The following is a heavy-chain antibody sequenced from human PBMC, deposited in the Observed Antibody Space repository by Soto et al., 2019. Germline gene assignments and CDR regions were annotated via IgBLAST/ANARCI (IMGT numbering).Heavy chain of an antibody. V-gene: IGHV1-46*01. CDR3: AREVGSIWGGMEV. Sequence: QVQLVQSGAEVKKPGASVKVSCKASGYTFTSYYMYWVRQAPGQGLEWMGIINPSGGSTSYAQKFQGRVTMTSDTSTSTVYMELSSLRSEDTAVYYCAREVGSIWGGMEVWGQGTKVTVSS. D-gene: IGHD3-16*01. CDR1: GYTFTSYY. J-gene: IGHJ6*02. CDR2: INPSGGST.